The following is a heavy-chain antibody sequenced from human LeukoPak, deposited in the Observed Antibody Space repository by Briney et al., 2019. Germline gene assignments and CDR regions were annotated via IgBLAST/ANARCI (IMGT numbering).Heavy chain of an antibody. V-gene: IGHV3-30*18. CDR2: LSYDGSNK. J-gene: IGHJ4*02. D-gene: IGHD6-13*01. CDR3: AKDGSSWYADKYYFDY. Sequence: GGSLRLSCAASGFTFSSYGMHWVRQAPGKGLEWVAVLSYDGSNKYYANSVKGRFTISRDNSKNTLYLQMNSLRAEDTAVYYCAKDGSSWYADKYYFDYWGQGTLVTVSS. CDR1: GFTFSSYG.